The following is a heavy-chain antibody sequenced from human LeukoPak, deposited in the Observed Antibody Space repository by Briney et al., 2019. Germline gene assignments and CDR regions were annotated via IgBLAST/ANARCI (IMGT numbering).Heavy chain of an antibody. Sequence: SETLSLTCTVSGGSISSYYWSWIRQPPGKGLEWIGTIYYSGSTYYNPSLTSRVTISVDTSKNQFSLKLSSVTAADTAVYYCARHKDYYYSYMDVWGKGTTVTIS. CDR3: ARHKDYYYSYMDV. CDR1: GGSISSYY. CDR2: IYYSGST. V-gene: IGHV4-39*01. J-gene: IGHJ6*03.